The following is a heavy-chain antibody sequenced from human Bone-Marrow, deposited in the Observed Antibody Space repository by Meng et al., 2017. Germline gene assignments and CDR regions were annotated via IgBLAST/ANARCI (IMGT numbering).Heavy chain of an antibody. CDR1: GYTFTGYY. CDR3: ARVAVAGQDDYYFDY. J-gene: IGHJ4*02. Sequence: ASVKVSCKASGYTFTGYYMHWVRQAPGQGLEWMGWINPNSGGTNYAQKVQGRVTMTRDTSISTAYMELSRLRSDDTAVYYCARVAVAGQDDYYFDYWGQGTLVTVSS. CDR2: INPNSGGT. V-gene: IGHV1-2*02. D-gene: IGHD6-19*01.